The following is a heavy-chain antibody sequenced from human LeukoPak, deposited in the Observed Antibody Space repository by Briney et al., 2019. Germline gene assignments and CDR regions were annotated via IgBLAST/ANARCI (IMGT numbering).Heavy chain of an antibody. CDR1: GGSFRGYY. Sequence: SETLSLTCAVYGGSFRGYYWSWIRQPPGKGLEWIWENKHNGSTNYHPSLKSRVTISVDTSKNQFSLKLSSVTAADTAVYYCARGSRYYYGAAIFDYWGQGTLVTVSS. D-gene: IGHD3-10*01. V-gene: IGHV4-34*01. CDR2: NKHNGST. J-gene: IGHJ4*02. CDR3: ARGSRYYYGAAIFDY.